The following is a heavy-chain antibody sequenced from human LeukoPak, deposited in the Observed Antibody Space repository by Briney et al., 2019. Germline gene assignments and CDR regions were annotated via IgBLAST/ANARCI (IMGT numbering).Heavy chain of an antibody. Sequence: GRSLRLSCAASGFTFSSYGMHWVRQAPGKGLEWVAVISYDGSNKYYADSVKGRFTISRDNAKNSLYLQMNSLRDEDTAVYYCAREPDSSGWYEGYFDYWGQGTLVTVSS. CDR2: ISYDGSNK. D-gene: IGHD6-19*01. CDR3: AREPDSSGWYEGYFDY. CDR1: GFTFSSYG. V-gene: IGHV3-30*03. J-gene: IGHJ4*02.